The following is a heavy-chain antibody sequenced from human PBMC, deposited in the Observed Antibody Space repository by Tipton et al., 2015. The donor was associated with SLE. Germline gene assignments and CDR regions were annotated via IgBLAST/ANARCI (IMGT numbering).Heavy chain of an antibody. D-gene: IGHD6-19*01. CDR3: ARETSSLFDY. CDR1: GGSISSYY. CDR2: IYTSGST. Sequence: TLFLTCTVSGGSISSYYWSWIRQPAGKGLEWFGRIYTSGSTNYNPSLKSRVTMSVDTSKNQFSLKLSSVTAADTAVYYWARETSSLFDYWGQGTLVTVSS. V-gene: IGHV4-4*07. J-gene: IGHJ4*02.